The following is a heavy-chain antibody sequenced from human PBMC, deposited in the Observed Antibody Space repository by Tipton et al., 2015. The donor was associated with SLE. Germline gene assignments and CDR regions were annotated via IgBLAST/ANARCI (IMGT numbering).Heavy chain of an antibody. CDR2: INHSGST. D-gene: IGHD3-16*01. Sequence: TLSLTCAVYGGSFSGYYWSWIRQPPGKGLEWIGEINHSGSTNYNPSLKSRVTISVDTSKNQFSLKLSSVTAADTAVYYCAREDGIGFWGPDYWGQGTLVTVSS. V-gene: IGHV4-34*01. CDR1: GGSFSGYY. J-gene: IGHJ4*02. CDR3: AREDGIGFWGPDY.